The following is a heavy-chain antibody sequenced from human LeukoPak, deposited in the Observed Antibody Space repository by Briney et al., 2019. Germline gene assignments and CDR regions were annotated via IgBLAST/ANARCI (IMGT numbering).Heavy chain of an antibody. CDR3: ARGRTIFGVVTTKQYYFDY. V-gene: IGHV4-59*01. CDR1: GGSISSYY. D-gene: IGHD3-3*01. CDR2: IYYSGST. J-gene: IGHJ4*02. Sequence: SETLSLTCTVSGGSISSYYWSWIRQPPGKGLEWIGYIYYSGSTNYNPSLKSRVTISVDTSKNQFSLKLSSVTAADTAVYYCARGRTIFGVVTTKQYYFDYWGQGTLVTVSS.